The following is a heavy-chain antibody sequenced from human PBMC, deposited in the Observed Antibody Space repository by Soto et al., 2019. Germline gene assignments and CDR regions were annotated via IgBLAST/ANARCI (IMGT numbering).Heavy chain of an antibody. D-gene: IGHD6-19*01. Sequence: EVQLVESGGGLVQPGGSLRLSCAASGFTFSSYDMHWVRQATGKGLEWVSAIGTAGDTYYPGSVKGRFTISRENAKNSLYLQMNSLRAGDTAVYYCARELGPSIAVAGTRGLGIGYWGQGTLVTVSS. V-gene: IGHV3-13*01. CDR2: IGTAGDT. CDR3: ARELGPSIAVAGTRGLGIGY. J-gene: IGHJ4*02. CDR1: GFTFSSYD.